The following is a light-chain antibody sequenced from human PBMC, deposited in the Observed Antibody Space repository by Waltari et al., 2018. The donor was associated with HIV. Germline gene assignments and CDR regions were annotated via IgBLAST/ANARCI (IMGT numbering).Light chain of an antibody. V-gene: IGLV2-14*03. J-gene: IGLJ3*02. CDR2: DVD. CDR3: ASFTGDSTLL. CDR1: DTDFGLYNF. Sequence: SAVTQPAYVSGLPGQSITISCTGDDTDFGLYNFVSWFQQHPGKLPRLILYDVDSRPSGSSARFAGSKSVHTASLHISGLRAEDEADYYCASFTGDSTLLFGEGTKVTVL.